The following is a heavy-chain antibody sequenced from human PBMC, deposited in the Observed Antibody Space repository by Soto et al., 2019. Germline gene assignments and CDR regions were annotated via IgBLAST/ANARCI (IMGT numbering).Heavy chain of an antibody. J-gene: IGHJ4*02. D-gene: IGHD3-9*01. V-gene: IGHV3-23*01. CDR2: ISGTGGTT. CDR3: ARAPYYDILTGMRWSYYFDS. CDR1: GFTFSSYA. Sequence: GGSLRLSCAASGFTFSSYAMSWVRQAPGKGLEWVSAISGTGGTTYYADSVKGRFTISRDNSRNTLHLQMNSLTAADTAVYYCARAPYYDILTGMRWSYYFDSWGQGIQVTVSS.